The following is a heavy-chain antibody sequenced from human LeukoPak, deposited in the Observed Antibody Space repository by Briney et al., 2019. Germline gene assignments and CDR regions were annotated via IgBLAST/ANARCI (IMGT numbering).Heavy chain of an antibody. Sequence: GRSLRLSCAASGFTFSSYGMHWVRQAPGKGLEWVAVIWYDGSNKYYADSVKGRFTISRDNSKNTLYLQMNSLRAEDTAVYYCARDSIPPDGGYVDYYYGMDVWGQGTTVTVSS. D-gene: IGHD5-12*01. CDR2: IWYDGSNK. CDR3: ARDSIPPDGGYVDYYYGMDV. V-gene: IGHV3-33*01. CDR1: GFTFSSYG. J-gene: IGHJ6*02.